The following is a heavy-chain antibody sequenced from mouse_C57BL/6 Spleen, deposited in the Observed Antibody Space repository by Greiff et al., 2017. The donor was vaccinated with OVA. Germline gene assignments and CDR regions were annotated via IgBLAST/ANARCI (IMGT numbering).Heavy chain of an antibody. J-gene: IGHJ4*01. CDR1: GYTFTSYW. D-gene: IGHD4-1*01. Sequence: VQLQQPGAELVKPGASVKLSCKASGYTFTSYWMQWVKQRPGQGLEWIGEIDPSDSYTNYNQKFKGKATLTVDTSSSTAYMQLSSLTSEDSAVYYCARLGRGYAMDYWGQGTSVTVSS. V-gene: IGHV1-50*01. CDR3: ARLGRGYAMDY. CDR2: IDPSDSYT.